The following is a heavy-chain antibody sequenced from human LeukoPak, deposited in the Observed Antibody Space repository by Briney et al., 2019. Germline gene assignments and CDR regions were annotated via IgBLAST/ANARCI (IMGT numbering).Heavy chain of an antibody. D-gene: IGHD4-17*01. CDR3: ARVRYDYGAKDIDY. CDR2: INPKRGGT. J-gene: IGHJ4*02. CDR1: GYIFNDYY. Sequence: ASVKLSCKASGYIFNDYYIHWVRQAPGQGLERMGWINPKRGGTKYVQKFQGRVTITSDTSMSTVYMEMSRLRSDDTAVYYCARVRYDYGAKDIDYWGQGTLVTVSS. V-gene: IGHV1-2*02.